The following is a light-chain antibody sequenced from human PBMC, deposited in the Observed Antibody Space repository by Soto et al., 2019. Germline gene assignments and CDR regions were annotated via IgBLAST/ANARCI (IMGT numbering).Light chain of an antibody. J-gene: IGKJ4*01. V-gene: IGKV1-39*01. CDR2: TAS. Sequence: DIQMTQSPSSLSAFVGDRVTIACRASQSIRIYLNWYQQKPGNAPMLLIHTASILQSGVPSRFRGSGSGTEFTLTISGLQPEDFVSYYCQQSDKTPTFGGGTKVEMK. CDR3: QQSDKTPT. CDR1: QSIRIY.